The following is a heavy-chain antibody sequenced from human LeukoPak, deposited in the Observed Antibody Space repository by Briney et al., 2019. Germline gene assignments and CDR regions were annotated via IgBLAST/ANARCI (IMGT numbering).Heavy chain of an antibody. CDR3: SRGGLYGGSSAFDY. V-gene: IGHV3-72*01. D-gene: IGHD4-23*01. CDR1: GFTLSDHY. J-gene: IGHJ4*02. CDR2: TRNKADGYTT. Sequence: PGGSLRLSCAASGFTLSDHYMDWVRQAPGKGLEWVGRTRNKADGYTTVYAASVNGRFIISRDDSKSSLYLQMNSLKTEDTAVCYCSRGGLYGGSSAFDYWGQGTLVTVSS.